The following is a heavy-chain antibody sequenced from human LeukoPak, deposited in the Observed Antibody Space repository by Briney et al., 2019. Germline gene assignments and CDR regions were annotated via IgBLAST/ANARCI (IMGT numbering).Heavy chain of an antibody. Sequence: ASVKVSCTASGYTFSGYFMHWLRQAPGQGLEWLGYVNPNNGGTNYAQKFQGRVTMTRDTSMSTAYMELRSLRSDDTAVYYCARGDEPAAVFEAYLDPWGQGTLVTVSS. CDR2: VNPNNGGT. CDR3: ARGDEPAAVFEAYLDP. V-gene: IGHV1-2*02. CDR1: GYTFSGYF. D-gene: IGHD2-15*01. J-gene: IGHJ5*02.